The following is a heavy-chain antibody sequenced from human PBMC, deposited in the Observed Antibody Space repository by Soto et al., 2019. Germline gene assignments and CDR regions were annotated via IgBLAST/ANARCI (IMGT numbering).Heavy chain of an antibody. CDR3: AKNLYDFWSGYHSMDV. D-gene: IGHD3-3*01. CDR2: ISYDGSNK. J-gene: IGHJ6*02. V-gene: IGHV3-30*18. CDR1: GFTFSSYG. Sequence: SLRLSCAASGFTFSSYGMHWVRQAPGKGLEWVAVISYDGSNKYYADSVKGRFTISRDNSKNTLYLQMNSLRAEDTAVYYCAKNLYDFWSGYHSMDVWGQGTTVTVSS.